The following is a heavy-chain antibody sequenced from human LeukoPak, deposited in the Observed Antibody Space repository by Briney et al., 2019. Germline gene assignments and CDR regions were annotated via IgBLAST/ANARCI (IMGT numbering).Heavy chain of an antibody. CDR2: IYYSGST. D-gene: IGHD6-6*01. CDR3: ARHVGYSSSNYYYYYMDV. Sequence: SETLSLTCTVSGDSISNYYWSWIRQPPGKGLEWIGSIYYSGSTYYNPSLKSRVTISVDTSKNQFSLKLSSVTAADTAVYYCARHVGYSSSNYYYYYMDVWAKGPRSPSP. J-gene: IGHJ6*03. CDR1: GDSISNYY. V-gene: IGHV4-39*01.